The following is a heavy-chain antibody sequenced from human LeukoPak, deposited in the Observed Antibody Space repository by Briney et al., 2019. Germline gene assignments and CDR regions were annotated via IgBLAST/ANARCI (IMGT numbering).Heavy chain of an antibody. CDR1: GFSLSTSGVG. J-gene: IGHJ5*02. Sequence: SGPTLVNPKQTLTLTCTFSGFSLSTSGVGVGWIRQPPGKALEWLALIYWDDDKRYSPSLKSRLTITKDTSKNQVVLTMTNMDPVDTATYYCAYYYDSSGYYYANWFDPWGQGTLVTVSS. CDR2: IYWDDDK. CDR3: AYYYDSSGYYYANWFDP. V-gene: IGHV2-5*02. D-gene: IGHD3-22*01.